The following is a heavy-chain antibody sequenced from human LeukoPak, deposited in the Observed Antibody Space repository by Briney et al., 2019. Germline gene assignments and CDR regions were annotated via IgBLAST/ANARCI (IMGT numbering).Heavy chain of an antibody. J-gene: IGHJ4*02. D-gene: IGHD6-19*01. Sequence: SETLSLTCTVSGGSIKNSNYYWAWVRQPPGKGLEWIGTIYYNEATQYNPSLKSRASLSIDTSNNQFSLRLTSVTAADTAVYYCARELLIRAVAGLGDYWGQGTLVTVSS. CDR1: GGSIKNSNYY. CDR2: IYYNEAT. CDR3: ARELLIRAVAGLGDY. V-gene: IGHV4-39*01.